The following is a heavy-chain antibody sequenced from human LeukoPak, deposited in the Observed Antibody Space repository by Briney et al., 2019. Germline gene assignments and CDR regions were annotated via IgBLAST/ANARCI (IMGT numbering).Heavy chain of an antibody. Sequence: GGSLRLSCAASGFTFSSFGMHWVRQAPGKGLEWVAVIWYDGSNKYYADSVKGRFTISRDNSKNALYLQMNSLRAEETAVYYCARDRGDSTSWYVTDYWGQGTLVTVSS. CDR3: ARDRGDSTSWYVTDY. D-gene: IGHD2-2*01. CDR1: GFTFSSFG. CDR2: IWYDGSNK. J-gene: IGHJ4*02. V-gene: IGHV3-33*01.